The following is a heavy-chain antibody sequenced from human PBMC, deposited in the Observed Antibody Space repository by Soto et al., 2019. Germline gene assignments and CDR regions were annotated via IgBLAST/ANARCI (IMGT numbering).Heavy chain of an antibody. CDR1: GGSFSGYY. Sequence: SETLSLTCAVYGGSFSGYYWSWIRQPPGKGLEWIGEINHSGSTNYNPSLESRVTISVDTSKNQFSLKLSSVTAADTAVYYCARIVAGTALSFGVYYYYYMDVWGKGTTVTVSS. J-gene: IGHJ6*03. CDR2: INHSGST. D-gene: IGHD3-16*01. V-gene: IGHV4-34*01. CDR3: ARIVAGTALSFGVYYYYYMDV.